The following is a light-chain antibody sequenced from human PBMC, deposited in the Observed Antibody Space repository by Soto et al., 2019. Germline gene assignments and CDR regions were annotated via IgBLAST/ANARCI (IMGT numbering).Light chain of an antibody. J-gene: IGLJ1*01. Sequence: QSALTQPPPASGSPGQSVTISCTGTSSDVGGYNYVSWYQQHPGQAPKLMIYEVSKRPSGVPDRFSGSKSGNTASLTVSGLQAEDEADYYCSSYAGSNNYVFGTGTKVTVL. CDR1: SSDVGGYNY. CDR2: EVS. CDR3: SSYAGSNNYV. V-gene: IGLV2-8*01.